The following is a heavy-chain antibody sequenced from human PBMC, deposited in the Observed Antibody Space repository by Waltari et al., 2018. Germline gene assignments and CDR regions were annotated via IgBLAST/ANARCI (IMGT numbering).Heavy chain of an antibody. D-gene: IGHD6-6*01. CDR3: AKDLIGYSSSSTY. J-gene: IGHJ4*02. V-gene: IGHV3-23*01. CDR1: GFTLTSYS. CDR2: ISFSGGDT. Sequence: EVQLFESGGGLVQPGGSLSLSCVASGFTLTSYSMSWVRQAPGKGLEYVSGISFSGGDTHYADSVKGRFTISRDNSKNTLYLQMNSLRAEDTAIYYCAKDLIGYSSSSTYWGQGTLVAVSS.